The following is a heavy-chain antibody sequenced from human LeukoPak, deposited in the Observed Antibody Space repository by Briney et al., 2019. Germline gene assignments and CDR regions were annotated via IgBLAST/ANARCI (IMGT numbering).Heavy chain of an antibody. J-gene: IGHJ4*02. V-gene: IGHV3-7*04. CDR3: ARDGGIVGAIDY. CDR2: IKQDGSEK. CDR1: GFTFSGSS. D-gene: IGHD1-26*01. Sequence: GGSLRLSCAASGFTFSGSSMHWVRQASGKGLEWVANIKQDGSEKYYVDSVKGRFTISRDNAKNSLHLQMNSLRAEDTAVYYCARDGGIVGAIDYWGQGTLVTVSS.